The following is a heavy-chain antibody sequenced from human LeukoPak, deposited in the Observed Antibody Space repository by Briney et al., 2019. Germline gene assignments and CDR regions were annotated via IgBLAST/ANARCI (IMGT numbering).Heavy chain of an antibody. CDR2: ISGSGGIT. D-gene: IGHD6-13*01. Sequence: GGSLRLSCAASGFTFSNYAMGWVRQAPGKGLQWVSLISGSGGITYYVDSVKGRFTISRDNSKNTVHMQMSSLRAEDTAIYYCAPDLRGSAWSLDDWGQGTLVTVSS. CDR1: GFTFSNYA. V-gene: IGHV3-23*01. J-gene: IGHJ4*02. CDR3: APDLRGSAWSLDD.